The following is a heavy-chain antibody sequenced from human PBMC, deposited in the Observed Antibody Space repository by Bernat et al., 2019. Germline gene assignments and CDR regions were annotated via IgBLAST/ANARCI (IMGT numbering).Heavy chain of an antibody. CDR3: ARDWTMVTTFDP. CDR2: INTDGSST. Sequence: EVQLVESGGGLVQPGGSLRLSCAVSGFSLSGYWMNWVRQAPGKGLVWVSRINTDGSSTNYADSVKGRFTISGDNAKNTLYLQMNSLRAEDTAVYYCARDWTMVTTFDPWGQGTLVTVSS. J-gene: IGHJ5*02. D-gene: IGHD4/OR15-4a*01. CDR1: GFSLSGYW. V-gene: IGHV3-74*01.